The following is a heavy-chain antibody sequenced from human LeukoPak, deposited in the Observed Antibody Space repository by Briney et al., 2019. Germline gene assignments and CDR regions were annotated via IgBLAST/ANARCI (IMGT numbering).Heavy chain of an antibody. D-gene: IGHD6-19*01. CDR3: ARDLEYSSVAFDI. CDR1: GGSISSSSYY. J-gene: IGHJ3*02. CDR2: IYYSGST. V-gene: IGHV4-39*07. Sequence: PSETLSLTCTVSGGSISSSSYYWGWIRQPPGKGLEWIGSIYYSGSTYYNPSLKSRVTISVDTSKNQFSLKLSSVTAADTAVYYCARDLEYSSVAFDIWGQGTMVTVSS.